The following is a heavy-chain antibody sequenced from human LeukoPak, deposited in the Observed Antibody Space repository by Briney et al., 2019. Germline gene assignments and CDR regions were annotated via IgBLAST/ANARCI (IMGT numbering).Heavy chain of an antibody. CDR2: IYHSGST. CDR3: ARDDFLTGYPGWFDP. D-gene: IGHD3-9*01. V-gene: IGHV4-38-2*02. J-gene: IGHJ5*02. Sequence: PSETLSLTCTVSGYSISSGYYWGWIRQPPGKGLEWIGTIYHSGSTYYNPSLKSRVTISVDTSKNQISLKLSSVTAADTALYYCARDDFLTGYPGWFDPWGQGTLVTVSS. CDR1: GYSISSGYY.